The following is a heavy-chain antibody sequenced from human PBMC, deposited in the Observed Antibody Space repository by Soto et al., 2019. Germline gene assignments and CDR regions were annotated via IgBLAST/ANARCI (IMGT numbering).Heavy chain of an antibody. D-gene: IGHD6-13*01. J-gene: IGHJ4*02. V-gene: IGHV4-4*02. Sequence: PSETLSLTCAVSGASVSSTYWWSCVRQPPGKGPEWIGEINHRGSANYNPSLKSRVTISVDISKSQFSLRLTSVTAADTAVYYCARYNAASGTYYFDYWGQGALVTVS. CDR1: GASVSSTYW. CDR2: INHRGSA. CDR3: ARYNAASGTYYFDY.